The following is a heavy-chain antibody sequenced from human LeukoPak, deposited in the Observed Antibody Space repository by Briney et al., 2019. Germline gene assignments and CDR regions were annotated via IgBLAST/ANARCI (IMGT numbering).Heavy chain of an antibody. CDR3: ARHLLGYIDGPAPYYFEY. J-gene: IGHJ4*02. Sequence: SETLSLTCTVSGGSITYSYWTWIRQPPGKGLEWIGYVYHSGRTNYNPSFRSRVTISIDTSRTQFSLKLSSVTAADTAVYYCARHLLGYIDGPAPYYFEYWGQGVLVAVSS. V-gene: IGHV4-59*08. D-gene: IGHD5-18*01. CDR1: GGSITYSY. CDR2: VYHSGRT.